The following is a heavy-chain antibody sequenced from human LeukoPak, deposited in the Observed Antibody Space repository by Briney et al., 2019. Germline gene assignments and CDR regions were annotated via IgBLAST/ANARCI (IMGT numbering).Heavy chain of an antibody. CDR2: IYYSGST. CDR3: ARDAYYYDSSGYYYVFDY. D-gene: IGHD3-22*01. V-gene: IGHV4-59*01. J-gene: IGHJ4*02. CDR1: GGSISSYY. Sequence: PSETLSLTCTVSGGSISSYYWSWIRQPPGKGLEWIGYIYYSGSTNYNPSLKSRVTISVDTSKSQFSLKLSSVTAADTAVYYCARDAYYYDSSGYYYVFDYWGQGTLVTVSS.